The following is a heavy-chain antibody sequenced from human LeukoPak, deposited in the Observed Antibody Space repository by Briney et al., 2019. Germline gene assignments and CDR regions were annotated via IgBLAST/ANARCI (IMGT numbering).Heavy chain of an antibody. Sequence: NTSETLSLTCAVYGGSFSDYYWNWIRQPPGKGLEWIGEINHSGSTNYNPSLKSRVTISVDTSKNQFSLKLSSVTAEDTAVYYCASLELIGEKRGAFHTWGQGTMVTVSS. CDR1: GGSFSDYY. V-gene: IGHV4-34*01. CDR2: INHSGST. D-gene: IGHD1-26*01. CDR3: ASLELIGEKRGAFHT. J-gene: IGHJ3*02.